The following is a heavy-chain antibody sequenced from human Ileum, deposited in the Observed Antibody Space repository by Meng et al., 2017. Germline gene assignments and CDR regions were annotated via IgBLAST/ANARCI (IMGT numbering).Heavy chain of an antibody. J-gene: IGHJ4*02. CDR2: IYYIGST. V-gene: IGHV4-31*03. CDR1: GASISSGNYY. D-gene: IGHD1-1*01. CDR3: ASRNGGDY. Sequence: LRLSCTVSGASISSGNYYWSWIRQHPGKGLEWIGFIYYIGSTHYNPSLKSRVTISVDTSKNQFSLKLNSVTAADTAVYYCASRNGGDYWGQGTLVTVSS.